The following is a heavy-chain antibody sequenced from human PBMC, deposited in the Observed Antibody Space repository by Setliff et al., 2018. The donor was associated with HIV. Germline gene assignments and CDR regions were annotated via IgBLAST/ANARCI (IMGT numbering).Heavy chain of an antibody. CDR1: GYTFTSYD. J-gene: IGHJ3*02. Sequence: ASVKVSCKASGYTFTSYDINWVRQATGQGLEWMGWMNPNSGNTGYAQKFQGRVTITRNTSISTAYMELSSLRSEDTAVYYCAENRSPSIFSAPTNAFDIWGQGTMVTVSS. CDR3: AENRSPSIFSAPTNAFDI. D-gene: IGHD3-9*01. CDR2: MNPNSGNT. V-gene: IGHV1-8*03.